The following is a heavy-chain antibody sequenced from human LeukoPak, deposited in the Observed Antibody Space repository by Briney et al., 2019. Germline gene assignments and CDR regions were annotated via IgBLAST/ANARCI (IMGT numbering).Heavy chain of an antibody. J-gene: IGHJ5*02. CDR1: GYTFTAYY. Sequence: ASVKVSCKASGYTFTAYYVHWVRQAPGQGLEWMGWINPNTGGTNYAQKFQGRVTMTKDTSINAAYMELNKLTSDDTAVYYCGRGNKSFDPWGQGTLVTASS. CDR2: INPNTGGT. V-gene: IGHV1-2*02. CDR3: GRGNKSFDP.